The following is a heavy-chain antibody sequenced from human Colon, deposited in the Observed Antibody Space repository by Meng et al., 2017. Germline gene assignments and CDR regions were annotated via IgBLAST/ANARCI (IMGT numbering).Heavy chain of an antibody. CDR1: GDSVSSNTAA. CDR3: ARDHGYSYGLPLDY. J-gene: IGHJ4*02. Sequence: QVQLQQSGPGLVKPWQTLSLLCVISGDSVSSNTAAWNWIRQSPSRGLEWLGRTYYRSKWYNEYAVSVKSRMTFNADTSKNQVSLQVNSVTPEDTAVYYCARDHGYSYGLPLDYWGQGILVTVSS. V-gene: IGHV6-1*01. D-gene: IGHD5-18*01. CDR2: TYYRSKWYN.